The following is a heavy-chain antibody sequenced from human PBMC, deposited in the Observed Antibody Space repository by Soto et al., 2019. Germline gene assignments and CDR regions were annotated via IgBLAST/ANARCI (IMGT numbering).Heavy chain of an antibody. J-gene: IGHJ4*02. CDR1: DSSINSNYY. V-gene: IGHV4-38-2*01. D-gene: IGHD2-15*01. Sequence: KTSETLSLTCGVSDSSINSNYYWLWIRQPPGKGLEWIGAIHHSGTTYYTPSLKSRVTISMDMSKNHFSLRLTSVTAADTAVYYCARGLCGGNFDHWGQGTPVTVSS. CDR3: ARGLCGGNFDH. CDR2: IHHSGTT.